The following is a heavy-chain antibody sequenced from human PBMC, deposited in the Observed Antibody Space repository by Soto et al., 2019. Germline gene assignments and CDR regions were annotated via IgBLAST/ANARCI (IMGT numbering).Heavy chain of an antibody. D-gene: IGHD2-15*01. J-gene: IGHJ4*02. CDR3: ASGDCSGGRCYSDFDF. CDR2: SVPTLGMA. CDR1: GDTFTDHT. Sequence: QVHLVQSGAEVKKPGSSVKVSCKASGDTFTDHTVTWVRQAPGQGLEWMGRSVPTLGMANYAQTFQGRVTITADTSMNTAYLELTGLTSDDSAVYYCASGDCSGGRCYSDFDFWGQGTLVTVSS. V-gene: IGHV1-69*02.